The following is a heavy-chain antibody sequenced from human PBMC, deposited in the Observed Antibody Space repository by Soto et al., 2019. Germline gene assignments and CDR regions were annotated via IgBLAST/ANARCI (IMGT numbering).Heavy chain of an antibody. J-gene: IGHJ4*02. Sequence: AESLTTSCRGSGYIFTHYWIVWVRQMPGKGLEWMGIIYPGDSDTKYSPSFQGQVTISADKSINTAYLQWSSLKASDTAMYYCASLSRLEPRSAFDYWGQGTMVTVSS. CDR3: ASLSRLEPRSAFDY. D-gene: IGHD1-1*01. CDR1: GYIFTHYW. CDR2: IYPGDSDT. V-gene: IGHV5-51*01.